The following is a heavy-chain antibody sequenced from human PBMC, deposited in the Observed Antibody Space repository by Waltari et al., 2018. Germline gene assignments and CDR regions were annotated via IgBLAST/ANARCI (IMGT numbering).Heavy chain of an antibody. CDR1: GFPLSTSGMC. CDR2: IDWDDDK. D-gene: IGHD3-22*01. Sequence: QVTLRESGPALVKPTQTLTLTCTFSGFPLSTSGMCVSWIRQPPGKALEWLARIDWDDDKYYSTSLKTRLTISKDTSKNQVVLTMTNMDPVDTATYYCARIRYYYDSSGYYYFDYWGQGTLVTVSS. V-gene: IGHV2-70*15. J-gene: IGHJ4*02. CDR3: ARIRYYYDSSGYYYFDY.